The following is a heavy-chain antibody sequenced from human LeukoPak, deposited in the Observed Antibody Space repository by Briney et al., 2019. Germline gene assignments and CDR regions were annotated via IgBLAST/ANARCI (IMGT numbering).Heavy chain of an antibody. J-gene: IGHJ4*02. CDR3: AREGVLGGYCSGGSCNTY. CDR2: INPNSGGT. D-gene: IGHD2-15*01. Sequence: ASVKVSCKASGYTFTGYYMHWVRQAPGQGLEWMGWINPNSGGTNYAQKFQGRVTMTRDTSISTAYMELSRLRSDDTAVYYCAREGVLGGYCSGGSCNTYGGQGPWATV. CDR1: GYTFTGYY. V-gene: IGHV1-2*02.